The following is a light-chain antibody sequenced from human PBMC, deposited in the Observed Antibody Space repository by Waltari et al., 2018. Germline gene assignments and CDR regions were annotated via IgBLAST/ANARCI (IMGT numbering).Light chain of an antibody. J-gene: IGKJ4*01. V-gene: IGKV1-NL1*01. CDR2: AAS. CDR1: QGISNS. CDR3: QQYYSIALN. Sequence: DIQMNQSPSSLSAFVGDRVTIHCRASQGISNSLAWYQQKPGKAPKLLLYAASRLENGVPSRFRGSGSGTDYTLTISSLQPEDFATDYCQQYYSIALNFGGGTKVEIK.